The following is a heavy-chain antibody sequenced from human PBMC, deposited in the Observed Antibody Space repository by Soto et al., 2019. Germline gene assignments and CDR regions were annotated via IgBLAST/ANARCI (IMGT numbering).Heavy chain of an antibody. CDR1: GFTFSVYS. V-gene: IGHV3-48*02. D-gene: IGHD6-19*01. J-gene: IGHJ4*02. CDR2: ITSDTKTI. CDR3: ARSVEGQFDY. Sequence: EVQLVESGGALVQREGSLRLSCVASGFTFSVYSMNWVRQAPGKGLEWFSYITSDTKTIKYADSVKGRFTISRDNVKNAVYLQLSSLREEVTAVDYCARSVEGQFDYCSQGFLVAGSS.